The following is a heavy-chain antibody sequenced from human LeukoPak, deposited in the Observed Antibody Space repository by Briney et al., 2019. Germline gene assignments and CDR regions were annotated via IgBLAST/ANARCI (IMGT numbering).Heavy chain of an antibody. D-gene: IGHD3-16*01. CDR1: GGSISGYY. CDR3: ARFGVDYDMGV. V-gene: IGHV4-59*01. Sequence: QSAETLSLTCTASGGSISGYYWTWTRQPPGKGLEWIGQIHYSGKADYNPSLRSRINISVGTSKNQMFLKLSSLTAADTAVYYCARFGVDYDMGVWGQGTTVTVSS. J-gene: IGHJ6*02. CDR2: IHYSGKA.